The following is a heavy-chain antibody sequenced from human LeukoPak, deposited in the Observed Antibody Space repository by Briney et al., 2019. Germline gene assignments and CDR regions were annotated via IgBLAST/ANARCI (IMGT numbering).Heavy chain of an antibody. CDR3: ARNYGDFYYYYMDV. CDR1: GGSFSGYY. Sequence: PSETLSLTCAVYGGSFSGYYWSWIRQPPGKGPEWIGEISHSGSTSYNPSLESRVTISVHTSKNQFSLKLSSVPAADTAVYYCARNYGDFYYYYMDVWGKGTTVTVSS. D-gene: IGHD4-17*01. V-gene: IGHV4-34*01. CDR2: ISHSGST. J-gene: IGHJ6*03.